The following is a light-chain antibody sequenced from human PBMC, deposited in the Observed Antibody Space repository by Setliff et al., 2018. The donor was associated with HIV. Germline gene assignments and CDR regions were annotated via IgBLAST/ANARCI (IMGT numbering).Light chain of an antibody. CDR3: SSYTSSTPLYV. CDR2: EVN. J-gene: IGLJ1*01. V-gene: IGLV2-14*02. CDR1: SSDVGSYNL. Sequence: QSALTQPASVSGSPGQSITISCTGTSSDVGSYNLVSWYQQHPGKAPKLMIYEVNKRPSGVSYRFSGSKSGNTASLTISGLQAEDEADYYCSSYTSSTPLYVFGNGTKVTVL.